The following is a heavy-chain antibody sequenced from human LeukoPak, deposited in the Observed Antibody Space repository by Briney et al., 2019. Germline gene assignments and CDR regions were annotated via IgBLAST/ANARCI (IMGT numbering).Heavy chain of an antibody. V-gene: IGHV5-51*01. CDR1: GYSFTSYW. CDR2: IYPGDSDT. Sequence: GESLKISCKGSGYSFTSYWIGWVRQMPGKGLEWMGTIYPGDSDTRYSPSFQGQVTISADKSISTAYLQWSSLKASDTAMYYCARRRGRGYSYGPIDYWGQGTLVTVSS. CDR3: ARRRGRGYSYGPIDY. J-gene: IGHJ4*02. D-gene: IGHD5-18*01.